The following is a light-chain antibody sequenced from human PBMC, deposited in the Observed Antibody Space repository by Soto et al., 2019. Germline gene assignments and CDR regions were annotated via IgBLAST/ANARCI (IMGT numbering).Light chain of an antibody. CDR1: SSDVGGYNY. CDR3: SSYTRSSTWV. V-gene: IGLV2-14*01. Sequence: QSVLTQPASVSGSPGQSITISCTGTSSDVGGYNYVSWYQQHPGKAPKLMIYDVSYRPSGVSNRFSGSKSGNTASLTISGLQAEDEADYYCSSYTRSSTWVFCGGTKLTVL. J-gene: IGLJ3*02. CDR2: DVS.